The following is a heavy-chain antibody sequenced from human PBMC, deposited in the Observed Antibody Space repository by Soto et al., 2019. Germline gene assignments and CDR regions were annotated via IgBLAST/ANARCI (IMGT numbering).Heavy chain of an antibody. V-gene: IGHV4-59*08. CDR2: IYYSGST. CDR1: GGSISSYY. D-gene: IGHD2-15*01. CDR3: ARLGYCSGGSCYPIPDY. J-gene: IGHJ4*02. Sequence: ASETLSLTCTVSGGSISSYYWSWIRQPPGKGLEWIGYIYYSGSTNYNPSLKSRVTISVDTSKNQFSLKLSSVTAADTAVYYCARLGYCSGGSCYPIPDYWGQGTLVTVSS.